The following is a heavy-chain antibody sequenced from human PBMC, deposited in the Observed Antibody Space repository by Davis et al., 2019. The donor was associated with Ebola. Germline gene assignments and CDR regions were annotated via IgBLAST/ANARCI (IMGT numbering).Heavy chain of an antibody. D-gene: IGHD6-6*01. CDR1: GVSFSDHY. J-gene: IGHJ4*02. CDR2: INHSGDT. V-gene: IGHV4-34*01. Sequence: MPGGSLRLSCAVSGVSFSDHYWSWIRQPPGKGLEWIGEINHSGDTDYNPSLKTRVTISVDPSRNQISLKLRSVTAADTAIYYCARDLAVRPEDYWGQGTLVTVSS. CDR3: ARDLAVRPEDY.